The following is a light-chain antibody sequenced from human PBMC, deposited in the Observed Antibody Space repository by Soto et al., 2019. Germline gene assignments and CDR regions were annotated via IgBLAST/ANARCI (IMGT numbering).Light chain of an antibody. Sequence: ILMTQSPATLSVSPGERATVSCRASQSVSSNLAWYQQKPGQAPRLLIYGASTRATGIPARFSGSGSGTEFTLTISSLQSEDFAVYYCQHYNNWQTFGQGTKVDIK. V-gene: IGKV3-15*01. CDR1: QSVSSN. J-gene: IGKJ1*01. CDR3: QHYNNWQT. CDR2: GAS.